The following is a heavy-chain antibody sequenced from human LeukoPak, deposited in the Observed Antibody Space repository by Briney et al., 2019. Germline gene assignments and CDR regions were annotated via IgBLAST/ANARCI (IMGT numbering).Heavy chain of an antibody. V-gene: IGHV4-39*07. CDR1: GGSISSSSYY. D-gene: IGHD3-22*01. CDR2: IYYSGST. Sequence: SETLSLTCTVSGGSISSSSYYWGWIRQPPGKGLEWIGSIYYSGSTYYNPSLKSRVTISVDTSMNQFSLKLSSVTAADTAVYYCARDPYYDSSGYYYSLELGAFDIWGQGTMVTVSS. CDR3: ARDPYYDSSGYYYSLELGAFDI. J-gene: IGHJ3*02.